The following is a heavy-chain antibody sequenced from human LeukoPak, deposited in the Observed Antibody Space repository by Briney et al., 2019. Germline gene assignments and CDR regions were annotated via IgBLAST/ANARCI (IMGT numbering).Heavy chain of an antibody. J-gene: IGHJ4*02. CDR3: AKTAYDEYYFDL. D-gene: IGHD2-21*01. CDR1: GFTFDDFT. V-gene: IGHV3-43*01. Sequence: GGPLRLSCAASGFTFDDFTMHWVRQAPGKGLEGVSIISWDSTTTNYADSVKGRFVISRDNSKGSLYLQMNSLRTEDTAFYYCAKTAYDEYYFDLRGQGTLVTVSS. CDR2: ISWDSTTT.